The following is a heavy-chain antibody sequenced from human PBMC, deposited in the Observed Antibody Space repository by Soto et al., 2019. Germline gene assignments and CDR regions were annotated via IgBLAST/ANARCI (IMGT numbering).Heavy chain of an antibody. CDR2: ISGSGGRT. D-gene: IGHD3-16*01. J-gene: IGHJ3*02. Sequence: GGSLRLSCVASGFPFSSYAMSWVRQTPGKGLEWVSGISGSGGRTYYADSVKGRFTVSRDNSNNTLSLQMHILRVEDTAVYFCAKGGYYSLFDIWGQGTMVTVSS. V-gene: IGHV3-23*01. CDR3: AKGGYYSLFDI. CDR1: GFPFSSYA.